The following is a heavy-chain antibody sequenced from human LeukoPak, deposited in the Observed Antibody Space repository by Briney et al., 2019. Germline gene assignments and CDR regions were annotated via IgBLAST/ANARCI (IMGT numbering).Heavy chain of an antibody. D-gene: IGHD2-15*01. CDR1: GFTFSSYS. V-gene: IGHV3-21*01. CDR3: ARDRCSGGSCYLNYGMDV. CDR2: ISSSSSYI. J-gene: IGHJ6*02. Sequence: GGPLRLSCAASGFTFSSYSMNWVRQAPGKGLEWVSSISSSSSYIYYADSVKGRFTISRDNAKNSLYLQMNSLRAEDTAVYYCARDRCSGGSCYLNYGMDVWGQGTTVTVSS.